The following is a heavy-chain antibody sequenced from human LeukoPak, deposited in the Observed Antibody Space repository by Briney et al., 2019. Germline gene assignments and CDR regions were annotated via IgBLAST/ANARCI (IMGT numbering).Heavy chain of an antibody. J-gene: IGHJ4*02. CDR2: ISWDDDK. Sequence: SGPTLVNPTQTLTLTCTFSGFSLSTSGVGVGWIRQPPGKALEWLALISWDDDKRYSPSLKSRLTITKDTSKNQVVLTMTNVDPVDTATYYCAHHLDSSGTFDYWGQGTLVTVSS. CDR1: GFSLSTSGVG. CDR3: AHHLDSSGTFDY. V-gene: IGHV2-5*02. D-gene: IGHD3-22*01.